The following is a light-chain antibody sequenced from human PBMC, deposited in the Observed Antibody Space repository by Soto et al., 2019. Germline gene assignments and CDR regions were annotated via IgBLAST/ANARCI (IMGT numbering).Light chain of an antibody. J-gene: IGKJ1*01. CDR2: KAS. V-gene: IGKV1-5*03. Sequence: DIQMTQSPSTLSASVGDRVTITCRASQSIGRWLAWYQQKPGKVPNLLVYKASYLQSGVPSRFSGSRSGTEFTLTISNLQPDDFATYYCQQYNGESWTFGQGTEVEI. CDR3: QQYNGESWT. CDR1: QSIGRW.